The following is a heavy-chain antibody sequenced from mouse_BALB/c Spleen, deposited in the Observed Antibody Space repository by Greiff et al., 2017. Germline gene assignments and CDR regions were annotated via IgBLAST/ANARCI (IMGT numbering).Heavy chain of an antibody. V-gene: IGHV5-4*02. CDR1: GFTFSDYY. Sequence: EVKVVESGGGLVKPGGSLKLSCAASGFTFSDYYMYWVRQTPEKRLEWVATISDGGSYTYYPDSVKGRFTISRDNAKNNLYLQMSSLKSEDTAMYYCAREGLRRFAYWGQGTLVTVSA. CDR2: ISDGGSYT. D-gene: IGHD2-4*01. J-gene: IGHJ3*01. CDR3: AREGLRRFAY.